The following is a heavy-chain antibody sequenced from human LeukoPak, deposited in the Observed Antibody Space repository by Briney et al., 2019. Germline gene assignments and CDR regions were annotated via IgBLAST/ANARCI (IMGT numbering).Heavy chain of an antibody. CDR1: GFTFSSYL. CDR2: ISTGGSST. V-gene: IGHV3-74*01. D-gene: IGHD6-6*01. Sequence: GGSLRLSCAASGFTFSSYLMHWVRQAPGKGLVWVSRISTGGSSTNSADSVKGRFTISRDNAKNTLYLQMNSLRAEDTAVYYCVREYSSSSGRAFDIWGQGTMVTVSP. J-gene: IGHJ3*02. CDR3: VREYSSSSGRAFDI.